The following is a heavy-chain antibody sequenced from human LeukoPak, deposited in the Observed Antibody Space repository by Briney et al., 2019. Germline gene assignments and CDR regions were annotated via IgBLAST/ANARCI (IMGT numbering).Heavy chain of an antibody. Sequence: GGSLRFSCAASGFTFDDYAMHWVRQAPGKGLEWVSGISWNSGSIGYADSVKGRFTISRDNAKNSLYLQMNSLRAEDTALYYCARLDYYYYGMDVWGQGTTVTVSS. CDR2: ISWNSGSI. CDR1: GFTFDDYA. V-gene: IGHV3-9*01. J-gene: IGHJ6*02. CDR3: ARLDYYYYGMDV.